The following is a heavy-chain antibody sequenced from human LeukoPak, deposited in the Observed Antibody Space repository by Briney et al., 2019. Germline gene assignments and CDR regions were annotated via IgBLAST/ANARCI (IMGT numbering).Heavy chain of an antibody. CDR3: ARQRSIAVARYNWFDP. J-gene: IGHJ5*02. CDR2: ISYSGST. Sequence: SETLSLTCAVSSGSVSSGGYSWNWIRQPPGKGLEWIGYISYSGSTYYNPSLKSRLTISADTSKNQFSLKLSSVTAADTAVYYCARQRSIAVARYNWFDPWGQGTLVTVSS. D-gene: IGHD6-19*01. V-gene: IGHV4-30-4*07. CDR1: SGSVSSGGYS.